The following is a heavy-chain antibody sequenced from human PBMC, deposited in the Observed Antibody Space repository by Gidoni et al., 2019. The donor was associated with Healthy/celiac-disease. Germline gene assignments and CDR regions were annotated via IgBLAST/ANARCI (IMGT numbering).Heavy chain of an antibody. CDR2: IIPIFGKA. J-gene: IGHJ6*02. Sequence: QVQLVQSGAEVKKPGSSVKVSCKASGGTFSSYATSWVRPAPGQGLEWMGRIIPIFGKANYAQKCQGRVTITADKSTSTAYMELSSLRSEDTAVYYCARDKDGMDVWGQGTTVTVSS. CDR3: ARDKDGMDV. V-gene: IGHV1-69*06. CDR1: GGTFSSYA.